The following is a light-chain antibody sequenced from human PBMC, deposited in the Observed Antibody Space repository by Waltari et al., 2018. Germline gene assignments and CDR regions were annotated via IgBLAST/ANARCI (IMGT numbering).Light chain of an antibody. CDR3: QQYNSYPWT. CDR2: KAS. Sequence: DIQMTQSPSTLSASVGDRVTTTCRASQSISSWLAWYQQKPGKAPKLLIYKASSLESGVPSRFSGSGSGTEFTLTISSLQPDDFATYYCQQYNSYPWTFGQGTKVEI. V-gene: IGKV1-5*03. CDR1: QSISSW. J-gene: IGKJ1*01.